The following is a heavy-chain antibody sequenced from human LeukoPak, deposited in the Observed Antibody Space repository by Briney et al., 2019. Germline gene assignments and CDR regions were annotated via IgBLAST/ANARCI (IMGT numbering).Heavy chain of an antibody. CDR2: LNPNSGVT. D-gene: IGHD5-18*01. Sequence: VASVKVSCKASGYTFTGYYMHWVRQAPGQGLERMGWLNPNSGVTNYAQKFQGRVTMTRDTSISTAYMELSRLTADDMAVYYCARDRVPLWFLLSYWGQGTLVTVSS. V-gene: IGHV1-2*02. J-gene: IGHJ4*02. CDR1: GYTFTGYY. CDR3: ARDRVPLWFLLSY.